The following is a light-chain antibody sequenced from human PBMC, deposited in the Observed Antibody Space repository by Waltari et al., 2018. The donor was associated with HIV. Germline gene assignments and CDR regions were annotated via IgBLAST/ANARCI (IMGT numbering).Light chain of an antibody. CDR3: QAWDSSTDVV. CDR2: QDT. V-gene: IGLV3-1*01. J-gene: IGLJ2*01. CDR1: KLGDKY. Sequence: SYEVTQPPSVSVSPGQTASITCSGDKLGDKYTFWYQQKPGQSPVLVIYQDTERPSGIPERFSGSNSGNTATLTISGTQPMDEADYHCQAWDSSTDVVFGGGTKLTVL.